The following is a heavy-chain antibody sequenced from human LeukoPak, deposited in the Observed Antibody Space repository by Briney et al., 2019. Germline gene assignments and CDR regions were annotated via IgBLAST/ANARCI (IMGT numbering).Heavy chain of an antibody. J-gene: IGHJ4*02. Sequence: GGSLRLSCAASGFTFSSYAMSWVRQAPGKGLEWVSAIVGSGASTYYADSVKGRFTISRDNAKNSLYLQMNSLRAEDTAVYYCARDPVRRYDYWGQGTLVTVSS. V-gene: IGHV3-23*01. D-gene: IGHD1-1*01. CDR2: IVGSGAST. CDR3: ARDPVRRYDY. CDR1: GFTFSSYA.